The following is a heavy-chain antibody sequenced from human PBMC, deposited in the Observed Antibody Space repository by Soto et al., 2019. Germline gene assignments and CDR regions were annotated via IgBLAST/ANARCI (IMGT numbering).Heavy chain of an antibody. CDR1: GGSISSSSYY. D-gene: IGHD2-15*01. CDR3: ARPDVVSGGMDV. J-gene: IGHJ6*02. Sequence: SETLSLTCTVSGGSISSSSYYWGWIRQPPGKGLEWIGSIYYSGSTYYNPSLKSRVTISVDTSKNQFSLKLSSVTAADTAVYYCARPDVVSGGMDVGGQGTTVTVS. CDR2: IYYSGST. V-gene: IGHV4-39*01.